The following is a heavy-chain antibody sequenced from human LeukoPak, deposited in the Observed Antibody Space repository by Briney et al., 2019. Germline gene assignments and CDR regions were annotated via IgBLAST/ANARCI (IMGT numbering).Heavy chain of an antibody. CDR3: ARASTYSGSYPDYYYYMDV. Sequence: ASVKDSCKASGGTFSSYAISWVRQAPGQGLEWMGGIIPIFGTANYAQKFQGRVTITTDESTSTAYMELSSLRSEDTAVYYCARASTYSGSYPDYYYYMDVWGKGTTVTVSS. CDR1: GGTFSSYA. D-gene: IGHD1-26*01. CDR2: IIPIFGTA. J-gene: IGHJ6*03. V-gene: IGHV1-69*05.